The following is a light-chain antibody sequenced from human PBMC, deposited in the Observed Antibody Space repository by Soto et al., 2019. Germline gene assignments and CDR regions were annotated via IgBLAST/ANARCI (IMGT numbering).Light chain of an antibody. CDR2: MVS. CDR1: QSLVFSDGNTY. V-gene: IGKV2-30*01. J-gene: IGKJ1*01. Sequence: VVMTQSPLSLPVTLGQPASFSCRSSQSLVFSDGNTYLTWFHQRPGHSPRRLIYMVSNRDSGVPDRFRGSGSGTDFTLTISSLEPEDFAVYYCQQRSNWHPKFGQGNKVDIK. CDR3: QQRSNWHPK.